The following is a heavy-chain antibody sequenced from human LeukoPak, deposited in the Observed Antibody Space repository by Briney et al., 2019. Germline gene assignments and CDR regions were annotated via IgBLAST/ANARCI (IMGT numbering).Heavy chain of an antibody. CDR1: GYTFTSYG. Sequence: GASVQVSCQASGYTFTSYGISWVRQAPGQGLEWMGGVIPIFGTANYAQKFQGRVTITADESTSTAYMELSSLRSEDTAVYYCGRNYDFWSGYGYYYYGMDVWGQGTTVTVSS. J-gene: IGHJ6*02. CDR3: GRNYDFWSGYGYYYYGMDV. D-gene: IGHD3-3*01. CDR2: VIPIFGTA. V-gene: IGHV1-69*13.